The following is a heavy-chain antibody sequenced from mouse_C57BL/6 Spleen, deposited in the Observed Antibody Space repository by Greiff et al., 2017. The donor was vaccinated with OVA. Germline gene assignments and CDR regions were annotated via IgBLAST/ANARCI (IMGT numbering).Heavy chain of an antibody. CDR1: GYTFTSYW. CDR2: IDPSDSYT. D-gene: IGHD1-1*01. V-gene: IGHV1-50*01. J-gene: IGHJ4*01. Sequence: VQLQQPGAELVKPGASVKLSCKASGYTFTSYWMQWVKQRPGQGLEWIGEIDPSDSYTNYNQKFKGKATLTVDTSSSTAYMQLSSLTSEDSAVYYCARGEYYGKENAMDYWGQGTSVTVSS. CDR3: ARGEYYGKENAMDY.